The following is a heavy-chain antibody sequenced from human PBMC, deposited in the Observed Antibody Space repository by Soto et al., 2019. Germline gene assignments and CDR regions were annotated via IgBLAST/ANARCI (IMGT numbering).Heavy chain of an antibody. D-gene: IGHD4-17*01. Sequence: GGSLRLSCAASGFTFSSFWMHWVRQAPGKGLEWVSRASPDGTSTSYADSVKGRFTISRDNAKNTLFMQMNSLRAEDTAVYYCTRHGSGDYFLFDPWGQGTLVTVSS. V-gene: IGHV3-74*01. CDR3: TRHGSGDYFLFDP. CDR1: GFTFSSFW. CDR2: ASPDGTST. J-gene: IGHJ5*02.